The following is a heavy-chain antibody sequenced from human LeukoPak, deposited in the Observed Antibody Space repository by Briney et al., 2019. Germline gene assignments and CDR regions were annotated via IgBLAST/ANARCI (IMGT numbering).Heavy chain of an antibody. CDR1: GGSFSGYY. D-gene: IGHD3/OR15-3a*01. CDR3: ARGRRDSHCDY. Sequence: PSETLSLTCAVYGGSFSGYYWSWIRQPPGKGLEWIGEINHSGSTNYNPSLKSRVTISVDTSKNQFSLKLSSVTAADTAVYYCARGRRDSHCDYWGQGTLVTVSS. V-gene: IGHV4-34*01. J-gene: IGHJ4*02. CDR2: INHSGST.